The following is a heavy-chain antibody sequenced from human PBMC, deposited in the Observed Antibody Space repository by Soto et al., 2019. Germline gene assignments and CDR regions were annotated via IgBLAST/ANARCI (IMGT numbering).Heavy chain of an antibody. Sequence: AASVKVSCKASGNSFTTYYMHWVRQARGQGLEWMGIINPSGGRTTYAQKFQGRVTMTRDTSTSTFHMELSSLTSEDTAVYYCAGLYHYDSSGYYDYWGQGTLVTVSS. D-gene: IGHD3-22*01. CDR2: INPSGGRT. CDR1: GNSFTTYY. V-gene: IGHV1-46*01. J-gene: IGHJ4*02. CDR3: AGLYHYDSSGYYDY.